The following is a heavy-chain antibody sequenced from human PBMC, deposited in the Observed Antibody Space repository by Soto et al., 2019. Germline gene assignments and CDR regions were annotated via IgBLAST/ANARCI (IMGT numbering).Heavy chain of an antibody. J-gene: IGHJ4*02. CDR2: IYYSGST. CDR1: GYTFSSYY. V-gene: IGHV4-59*08. Sequence: CKPSGYTFSSYYMYWVRHAPGQGLEWIGYIYYSGSTNYNPSLKSRVTISVDTSKNQFSLKLSSVTAADTAVYYCARFSNDYGDYRYYFDYWGQGTLVTVSS. D-gene: IGHD4-17*01. CDR3: ARFSNDYGDYRYYFDY.